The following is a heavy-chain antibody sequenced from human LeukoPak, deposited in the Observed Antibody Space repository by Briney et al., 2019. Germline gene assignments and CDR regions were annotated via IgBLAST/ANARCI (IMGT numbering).Heavy chain of an antibody. J-gene: IGHJ4*02. CDR3: ATIKRGFPFGYFDF. V-gene: IGHV4-59*11. CDR1: GGSFSSRY. CDR2: MSDSVTS. Sequence: PSETLSLTCTVSGGSFSSRYWGWIRQSPGKGLEWIAYMFDSVTSKDNMSDSVTSKDNPSLKSRLTLSADTSKNQFSLRLSYVTAADTAVYYCATIKRGFPFGYFDFWGQGILVTVSS. D-gene: IGHD3-16*01.